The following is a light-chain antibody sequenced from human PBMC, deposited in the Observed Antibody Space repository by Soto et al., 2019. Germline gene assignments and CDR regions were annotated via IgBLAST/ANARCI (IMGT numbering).Light chain of an antibody. CDR2: GAS. J-gene: IGKJ4*01. CDR3: QQYNNWPPLT. CDR1: QSVSSN. V-gene: IGKV3-15*01. Sequence: EIVMTQSPATLSVSPGERATLSCRASQSVSSNLAWYQQKPGQAPRLLIYGASTRATGIPARFSGSGSGTEFTLNISSLQSEDFAVYYCQQYNNWPPLTFGGGNKVEIK.